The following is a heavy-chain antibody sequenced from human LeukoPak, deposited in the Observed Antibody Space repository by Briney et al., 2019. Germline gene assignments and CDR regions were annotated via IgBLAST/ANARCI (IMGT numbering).Heavy chain of an antibody. CDR1: GGSISSYY. Sequence: SETLSLTCTVSGGSISSYYWSWIRQPAGKGLEWIGRIYTSGSTNYNPSLKSRVTLSVDTSENQFSLRLTSVTAADTAFYYCAREQYSSDWYGHDSWGQGTLVTVSS. CDR3: AREQYSSDWYGHDS. V-gene: IGHV4-4*07. J-gene: IGHJ4*02. D-gene: IGHD6-13*01. CDR2: IYTSGST.